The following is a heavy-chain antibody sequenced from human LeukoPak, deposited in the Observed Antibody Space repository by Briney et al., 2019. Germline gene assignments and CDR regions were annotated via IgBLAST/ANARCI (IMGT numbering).Heavy chain of an antibody. D-gene: IGHD4-17*01. CDR2: IHPNSGGT. CDR1: GYTFTGYY. J-gene: IGHJ5*02. Sequence: ASVKVSCTASGYTFTGYYMHWVRQAPGQGLEWMGWIHPNSGGTTYAQKFQGRVTMTRDTSISTAYMELSRLRSDDTAVYYCARVGFEYGDNRWFDPWGQGTLVTVSS. V-gene: IGHV1-2*02. CDR3: ARVGFEYGDNRWFDP.